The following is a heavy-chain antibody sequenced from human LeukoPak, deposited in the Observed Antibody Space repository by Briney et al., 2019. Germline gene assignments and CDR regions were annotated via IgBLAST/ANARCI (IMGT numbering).Heavy chain of an antibody. CDR2: ISYDGSNK. Sequence: PGGSLRLSCAASRFSFDFYYMTWIRQAPGKGLEWVAVISYDGSNKYYADSVKGRFTISRDNSKNTLYLQMNSLRAEDTAVYYCAKDRGRGGGYGRESNYYFDYWGQGTLVTVSS. CDR1: RFSFDFYY. D-gene: IGHD5-12*01. CDR3: AKDRGRGGGYGRESNYYFDY. V-gene: IGHV3-30*18. J-gene: IGHJ4*02.